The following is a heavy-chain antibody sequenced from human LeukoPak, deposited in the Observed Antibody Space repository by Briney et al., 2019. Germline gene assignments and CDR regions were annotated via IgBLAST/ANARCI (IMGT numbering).Heavy chain of an antibody. Sequence: GGSLRLSCAASGFTFSSYAMHWVRQAPGKGLEWVAVISYDGSNKYYADSVKGRFTISRGNSKNTLYLQMNSLRAEDTAVYYCARDTLEIAVAGTYFDYWGQGTLITVSS. CDR1: GFTFSSYA. CDR3: ARDTLEIAVAGTYFDY. V-gene: IGHV3-30-3*01. D-gene: IGHD6-19*01. J-gene: IGHJ4*02. CDR2: ISYDGSNK.